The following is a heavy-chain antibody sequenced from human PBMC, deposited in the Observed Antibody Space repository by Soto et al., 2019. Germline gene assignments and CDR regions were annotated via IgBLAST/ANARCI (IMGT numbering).Heavy chain of an antibody. CDR1: GYTFTSYA. CDR3: ARDPGYRYGYN. V-gene: IGHV1-3*01. J-gene: IGHJ4*02. CDR2: INAGNGNT. Sequence: AASVKVSCKASGYTFTSYAMHWVRQAPGQRLEWMGWINAGNGNTKYSQKFQGRVTITRDTSASTAYMELSSLRSEDTAVYYCARDPGYRYGYNWGQGTLVTVSS. D-gene: IGHD5-18*01.